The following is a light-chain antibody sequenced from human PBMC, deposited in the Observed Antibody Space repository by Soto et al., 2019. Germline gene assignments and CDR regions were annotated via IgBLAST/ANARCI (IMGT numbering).Light chain of an antibody. Sequence: IQMTQSPSTLSASVGDRVSITCRASQSIANWVAWYQQKPGKAPKLLIYDVFNLENGVPSRFTGSGSGTEFTLTISSLQPDDFATYYCQQYESHPSYSFGQGTKLEIK. CDR2: DVF. V-gene: IGKV1-5*01. J-gene: IGKJ2*03. CDR3: QQYESHPSYS. CDR1: QSIANW.